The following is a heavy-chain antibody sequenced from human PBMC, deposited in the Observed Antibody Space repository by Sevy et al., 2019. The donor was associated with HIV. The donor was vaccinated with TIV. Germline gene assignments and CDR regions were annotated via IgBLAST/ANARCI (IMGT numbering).Heavy chain of an antibody. V-gene: IGHV3-7*01. D-gene: IGHD1-1*01. CDR3: XXXQXTXAKPDYFDY. J-gene: IGHJ4*02. CDR1: GFTFSNYW. Sequence: GGSLRLSCAVSGFTFSNYWMSWVRQAPGKGLECVANINQDGGEKYYLDSVKGRFFVSRDNAKNSLYLQMDSLRAEDXXVYXXXXXQXTXAKPDYFDYWGQGTLVTVSS. CDR2: INQDGGEK.